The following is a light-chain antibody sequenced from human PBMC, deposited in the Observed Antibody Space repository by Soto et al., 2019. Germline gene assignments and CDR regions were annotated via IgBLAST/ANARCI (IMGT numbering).Light chain of an antibody. CDR3: CSYTTSTSRV. CDR1: SSDVGHYNY. J-gene: IGLJ1*01. CDR2: DVS. Sequence: QSALTQPASVSGSPGQSITISCTGTSSDVGHYNYVSWYQQHPGNAPKLVIYDVSIRASGVSDRFSGSKSGNTASLTISGLQAEDYSDYYCCSYTTSTSRVFGTGTKSTVL. V-gene: IGLV2-14*03.